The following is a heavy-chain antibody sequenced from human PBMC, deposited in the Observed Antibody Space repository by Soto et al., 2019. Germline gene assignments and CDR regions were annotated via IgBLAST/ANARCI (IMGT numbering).Heavy chain of an antibody. J-gene: IGHJ4*02. CDR3: AGIDSGHSGRFDY. Sequence: SETLSLTCTVSGGSMSSYYWSWIRQPPGKGLEWVGYIYYTGTTNYNPSLKSRVTISVDTSRNQFSLELSSVTAADTALYYCAGIDSGHSGRFDYWGQGTLVTVSS. V-gene: IGHV4-59*08. CDR2: IYYTGTT. CDR1: GGSMSSYY. D-gene: IGHD5-12*01.